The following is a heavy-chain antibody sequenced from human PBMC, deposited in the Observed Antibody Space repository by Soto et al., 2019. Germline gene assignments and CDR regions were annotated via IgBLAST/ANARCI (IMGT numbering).Heavy chain of an antibody. D-gene: IGHD3-10*01. CDR1: GFTVKDAW. CDR3: TQLYRDDP. V-gene: IGHV3-15*06. Sequence: EIQLVESEGGVVKPGESLTLSCAASGFTVKDAWMHWVRQAPGKGLEWVGLIRSQKDGGATHYAAPVRDRFTISRDDSRNTLYLRMNSLKIEDTAVYYCTQLYRDDPWGQGTLVTVSS. J-gene: IGHJ5*02. CDR2: IRSQKDGGAT.